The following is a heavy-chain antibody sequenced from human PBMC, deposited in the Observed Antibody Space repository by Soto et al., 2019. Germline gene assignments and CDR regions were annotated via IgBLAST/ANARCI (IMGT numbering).Heavy chain of an antibody. V-gene: IGHV4-39*07. J-gene: IGHJ1*01. CDR2: IFYSGTT. CDR3: ARVTPAPI. D-gene: IGHD2-15*01. CDR1: GGSISSSSYY. Sequence: SETLSLTCTVSGGSISSSSYYWGWIRQPPGKGLEWIGSIFYSGTTYYNPSLKSRVTISVDTSKNQFSLKLTSVTAADTAVYYCARVTPAPIWGQGTLVTVSS.